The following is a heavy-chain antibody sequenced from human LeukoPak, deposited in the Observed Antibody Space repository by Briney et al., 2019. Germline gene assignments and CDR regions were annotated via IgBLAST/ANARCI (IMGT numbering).Heavy chain of an antibody. D-gene: IGHD2-2*01. V-gene: IGHV3-30*02. J-gene: IGHJ6*03. Sequence: GGSLRLSCAASGFTFSSYGMHWVRQAPGKGLEWVAFIRYDGSNKYYADSVKGRFTISRDNSKNTLYLQVNSLRAEDTAVYYCANDIVVVPAAPVNDYYYMDVWGKGTTVTVSS. CDR1: GFTFSSYG. CDR3: ANDIVVVPAAPVNDYYYMDV. CDR2: IRYDGSNK.